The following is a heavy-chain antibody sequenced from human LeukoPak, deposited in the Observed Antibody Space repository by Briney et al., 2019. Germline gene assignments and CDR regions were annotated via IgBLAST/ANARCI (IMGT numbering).Heavy chain of an antibody. D-gene: IGHD6-19*01. CDR3: ARDGGSAWFLDY. J-gene: IGHJ4*02. CDR1: EFSVGSNY. CDR2: IYSGGST. Sequence: GRSLRLSCAASEFSVGSNYMTWVRQAPGKGLEWVSLIYSGGSTYYADSVKGRFTISRDNSKNTLYLQMNSLRAEDTAVYYCARDGGSAWFLDYWGQGTLVTVSS. V-gene: IGHV3-66*01.